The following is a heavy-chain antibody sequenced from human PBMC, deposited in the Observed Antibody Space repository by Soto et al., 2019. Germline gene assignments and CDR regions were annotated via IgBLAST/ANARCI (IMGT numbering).Heavy chain of an antibody. CDR3: ARERGAFDY. J-gene: IGHJ4*02. V-gene: IGHV3-74*01. Sequence: GGSLRLSCADSGSTFSSHWMHWVRQAPGKGLVWVAGIYSDGTITRYADSVKGRFTISRDNAKNTLYLQMNSLRAEDTAVYFCARERGAFDYWGLGTLVTVS. CDR1: GSTFSSHW. CDR2: IYSDGTIT. D-gene: IGHD1-26*01.